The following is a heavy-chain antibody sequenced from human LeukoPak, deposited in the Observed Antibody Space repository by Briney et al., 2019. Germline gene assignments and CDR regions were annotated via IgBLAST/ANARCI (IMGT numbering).Heavy chain of an antibody. CDR2: IWYDGSNK. V-gene: IGHV3-33*01. D-gene: IGHD4-23*01. CDR1: GFTFSSYG. Sequence: GRSLRLSCAASGFTFSSYGMHWVRQAPGKGLEWVAVIWYDGSNKYYADSVKGRFTISRDNSKNTLYLQMNSLRAEDTAVYYCARDLGKHYYYGMDVWGQGTMVTVSS. J-gene: IGHJ6*02. CDR3: ARDLGKHYYYGMDV.